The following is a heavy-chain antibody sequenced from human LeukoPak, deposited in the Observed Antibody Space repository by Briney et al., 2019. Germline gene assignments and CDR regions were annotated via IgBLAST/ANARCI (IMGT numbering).Heavy chain of an antibody. D-gene: IGHD3-10*01. V-gene: IGHV3-13*03. J-gene: IGHJ3*02. CDR1: GFTFSSYD. CDR2: IGTAGDT. Sequence: PGGSLRLSCAACGFTFSSYDMHWVRQATGKGLEWVSAIGTAGDTYYPGSVKGQFTISRENAKNSLYLQMNSLRPEDTALYYCAKDISTIGSGLLSAFDIWGQGTMVTVSS. CDR3: AKDISTIGSGLLSAFDI.